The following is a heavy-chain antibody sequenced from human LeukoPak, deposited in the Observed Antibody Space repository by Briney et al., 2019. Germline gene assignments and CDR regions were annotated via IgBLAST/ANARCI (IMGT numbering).Heavy chain of an antibody. CDR3: ARGPEIQLWSGDYGDYDGNY. D-gene: IGHD4-17*01. CDR1: GGSFSGYY. CDR2: INHSGST. Sequence: PSETLSLTCAVYGGSFSGYYWSWIRQPPGKGLEWIGEINHSGSTHYNPSLKSRVTISVDTSKNQFSLKLSSVTAADTAVYYCARGPEIQLWSGDYGDYDGNYWGQGTLVTVSS. V-gene: IGHV4-34*01. J-gene: IGHJ4*02.